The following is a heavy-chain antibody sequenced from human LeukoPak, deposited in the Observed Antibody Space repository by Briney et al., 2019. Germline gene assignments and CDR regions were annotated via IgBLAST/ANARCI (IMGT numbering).Heavy chain of an antibody. V-gene: IGHV3-11*06. J-gene: IGHJ4*02. D-gene: IGHD3-22*01. CDR2: ISSSSSYT. CDR3: ARDREYYYDSSGYREIDY. Sequence: GGSLRLSCAASGFTFSDYYMSWIRQAPGKGLEWVSYISSSSSYTNYADSVRGRFTISRDNAKNPLYLQMNSLRAEDTAVYYCARDREYYYDSSGYREIDYWGQGALVTVSS. CDR1: GFTFSDYY.